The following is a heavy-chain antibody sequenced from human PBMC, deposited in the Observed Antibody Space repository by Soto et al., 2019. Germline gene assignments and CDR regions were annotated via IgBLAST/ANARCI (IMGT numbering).Heavy chain of an antibody. D-gene: IGHD3-9*01. CDR1: DGSISGYC. Sequence: SETLSLTCSVADGSISGYCWRWIRKKPGKGLEWIGYIYYSGSTNYNPSLKSRVTISVDTSKNQFSLKLSSVTAADTAVYYCARGAYDILTGYYRAPGWFDPWGQGTLVTVSS. CDR3: ARGAYDILTGYYRAPGWFDP. CDR2: IYYSGST. J-gene: IGHJ5*02. V-gene: IGHV4-59*01.